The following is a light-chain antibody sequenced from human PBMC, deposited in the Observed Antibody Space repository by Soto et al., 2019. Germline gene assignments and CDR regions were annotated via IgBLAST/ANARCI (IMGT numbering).Light chain of an antibody. V-gene: IGKV1-39*01. J-gene: IGKJ1*01. Sequence: DIHMTQSPSSLSSSLGDRVTISFRASQSIITYLNWYQQKPGKAPELLIYAASSLQTKVPSRFSGSGSGTDFTLTISSLQPEDFATYFCQQSYSTPITFGQGTKVDIK. CDR2: AAS. CDR1: QSIITY. CDR3: QQSYSTPIT.